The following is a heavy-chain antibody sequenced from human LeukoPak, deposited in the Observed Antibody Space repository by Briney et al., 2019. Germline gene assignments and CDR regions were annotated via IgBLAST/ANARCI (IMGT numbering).Heavy chain of an antibody. CDR1: GGSISSSSYY. V-gene: IGHV4-39*01. D-gene: IGHD1-26*01. Sequence: SETLSLTCTVSGGSISSSSYYWGWIRQPPGEGLEWIGSIYYSGSTYYNPSLKSRVTISVDTSKNQFSLKLSSVTAADTAVYYCARTSGSYFSVDYWGQGTLVTVSS. CDR3: ARTSGSYFSVDY. CDR2: IYYSGST. J-gene: IGHJ4*02.